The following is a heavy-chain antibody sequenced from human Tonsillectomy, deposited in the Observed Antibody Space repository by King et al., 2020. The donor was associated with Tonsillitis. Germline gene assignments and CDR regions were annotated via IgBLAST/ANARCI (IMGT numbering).Heavy chain of an antibody. Sequence: QLQESGPGLVKPSETLSLTCTVPGGSISSSSYYWGWIRQPPGEGLEWIGTFYYSGSTYYNPSLKSRVTISVHTSKNQFSLKLSSVTAADTAVYYCARERGYSYGYGDDYWGEGTLVTVSS. CDR3: ARERGYSYGYGDDY. CDR1: GGSISSSSYY. D-gene: IGHD5-18*01. CDR2: FYYSGST. J-gene: IGHJ4*02. V-gene: IGHV4-39*02.